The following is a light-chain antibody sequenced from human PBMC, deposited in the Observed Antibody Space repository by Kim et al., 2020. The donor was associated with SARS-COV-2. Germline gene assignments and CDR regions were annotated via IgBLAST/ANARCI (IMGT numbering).Light chain of an antibody. CDR3: QQRED. J-gene: IGKJ2*01. Sequence: EIVLTQSPATLSLSPGERATLSCRASQSVSSYLAWYQQKPGQAPRLLIYDASNRATGIPARFSGSGSGTDFTLTISSLEPEDFAVYYCQQREDFGQETKLEVK. V-gene: IGKV3-11*01. CDR2: DAS. CDR1: QSVSSY.